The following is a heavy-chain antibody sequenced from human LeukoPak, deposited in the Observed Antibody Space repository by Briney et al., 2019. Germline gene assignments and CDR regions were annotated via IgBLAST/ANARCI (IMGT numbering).Heavy chain of an antibody. V-gene: IGHV4-59*12. D-gene: IGHD3-10*01. CDR3: ARVKEREYYFDY. Sequence: SETLSLTCTVSGGSISSYYWSWIRQPPGKGLEWIGYIYYSGSTNYNPSLKSRVTISVDTSKNQFSLKLSSVTAADTAVYYCARVKEREYYFDYWGQGTLVTVSS. CDR1: GGSISSYY. CDR2: IYYSGST. J-gene: IGHJ4*02.